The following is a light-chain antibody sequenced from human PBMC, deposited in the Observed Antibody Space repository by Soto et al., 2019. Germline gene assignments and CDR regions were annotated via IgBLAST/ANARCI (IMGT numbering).Light chain of an antibody. V-gene: IGKV1-17*01. Sequence: DIQMTPSPSSLSASVGDRVTITCRASPGIRNDVGWYQQKAGTAPKRLISAASNLQRGVPSRFSGRGSGTAVTLPISSLQPEDFATYYCLHHNSYPRTVGQGTRLEIK. J-gene: IGKJ2*02. CDR1: PGIRND. CDR2: AAS. CDR3: LHHNSYPRT.